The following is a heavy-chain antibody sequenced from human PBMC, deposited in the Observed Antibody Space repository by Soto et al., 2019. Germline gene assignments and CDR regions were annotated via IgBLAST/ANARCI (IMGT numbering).Heavy chain of an antibody. CDR2: IYSGGST. CDR1: GFTVSSNY. Sequence: EVQLVESGGGLVQPGGSLRLSCAASGFTVSSNYMSWVRQAPGKGLEWVSVIYSGGSTYYADSVKGRFTISRDNSKNTLYLQMNSLRAEDTAVYYCARDSRTMVRGANYGMDVWGQGTTVTVSS. D-gene: IGHD3-10*01. CDR3: ARDSRTMVRGANYGMDV. J-gene: IGHJ6*02. V-gene: IGHV3-66*01.